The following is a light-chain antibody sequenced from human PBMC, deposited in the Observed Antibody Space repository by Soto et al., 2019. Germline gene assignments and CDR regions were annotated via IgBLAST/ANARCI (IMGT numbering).Light chain of an antibody. V-gene: IGKV3-20*01. CDR2: GAS. Sequence: EIVLTQSPGTLSLSPGERATLSCRASQSVISRNLAWYQQKPGQAPRLLIYGASSSATGIPDRFSGSGSGTDFTLTISRLEPEDFAVYYCQQYGSSPQPITFGQGTRLEIK. J-gene: IGKJ5*01. CDR3: QQYGSSPQPIT. CDR1: QSVISRN.